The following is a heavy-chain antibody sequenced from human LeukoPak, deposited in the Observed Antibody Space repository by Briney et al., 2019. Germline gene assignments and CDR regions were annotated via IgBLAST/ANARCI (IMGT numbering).Heavy chain of an antibody. CDR3: ARVKYLWFGESDAFDI. J-gene: IGHJ3*02. CDR1: GFTFTTYW. Sequence: GGSLRLSCAASGFTFTTYWMGWVRQAPGKGPEWVANINQVGSSKYFVDSVKGRFIISRDNAKNSLYLQMNSLRDEDTAVYYCARVKYLWFGESDAFDIWGQGTMVTVSS. D-gene: IGHD3-10*01. V-gene: IGHV3-7*01. CDR2: INQVGSSK.